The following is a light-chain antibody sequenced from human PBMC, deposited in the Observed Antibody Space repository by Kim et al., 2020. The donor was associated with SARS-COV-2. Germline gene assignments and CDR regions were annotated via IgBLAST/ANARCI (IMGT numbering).Light chain of an antibody. CDR1: QIIKNSY. CDR2: GAS. CDR3: QHYCCSSWT. Sequence: EIVLTQSPGTLSLSPGERATLSCRASQIIKNSYLAWYQQKPGQAPRLLIYGASTRATGIPDRFSGSGSGTDFTLTISRLEPEDFAVYYCQHYCCSSWTFGQGTKVDIK. J-gene: IGKJ1*01. V-gene: IGKV3-20*01.